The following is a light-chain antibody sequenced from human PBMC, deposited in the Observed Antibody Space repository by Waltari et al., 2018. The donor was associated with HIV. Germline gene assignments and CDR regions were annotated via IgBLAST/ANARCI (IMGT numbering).Light chain of an antibody. CDR2: AAS. Sequence: DIQMTQSPSSLSASVGDSVTITCRASPNINNYLNWYQQKPGKAPKLLIYAASSLQTGVPSRFSGSGSGTDFTLTISSLQPEDFATYYCRQSSSTPQTFGQGTKVEIK. CDR1: PNINNY. CDR3: RQSSSTPQT. J-gene: IGKJ1*01. V-gene: IGKV1-39*01.